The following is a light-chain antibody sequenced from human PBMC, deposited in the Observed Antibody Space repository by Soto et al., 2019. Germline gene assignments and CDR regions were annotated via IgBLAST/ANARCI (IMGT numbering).Light chain of an antibody. CDR2: GAS. CDR1: QSVNSK. J-gene: IGKJ1*01. V-gene: IGKV3-15*01. CDR3: QQYASSRT. Sequence: EIVMTQSPATLSVSPGERSTLSCMAIQSVNSKLAWYQQKPRRAPRLLXYGASTXXTGIPARFSGSGSGTELTLTISRLEPEDFAVYYCQQYASSRTFGQGTKVDIK.